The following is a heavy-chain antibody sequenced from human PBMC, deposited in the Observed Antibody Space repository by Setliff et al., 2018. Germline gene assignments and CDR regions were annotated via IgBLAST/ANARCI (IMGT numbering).Heavy chain of an antibody. V-gene: IGHV4-61*02. CDR1: GGSLNSGSYY. CDR3: ARDNTILGATDH. D-gene: IGHD1-26*01. Sequence: PSDTLSLTCAVSGGSLNSGSYYWSWIRQPTERGLEWLGRLHTSGSTTYNPALNSRVTISVDTSTNQFSLRLTSLTAADTAVYFCARDNTILGATDHWGQGTLVTAPQ. J-gene: IGHJ5*02. CDR2: LHTSGST.